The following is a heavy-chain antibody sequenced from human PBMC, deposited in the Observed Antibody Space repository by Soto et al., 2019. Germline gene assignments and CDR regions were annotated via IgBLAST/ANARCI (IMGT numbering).Heavy chain of an antibody. V-gene: IGHV4-34*01. CDR1: GGSFSGYY. CDR3: AGVDGDYESYYYYMDV. Sequence: SETLSLTCAVYGGSFSGYYWSWIRQPPGKGLEWIGEINHSGSTNYNPSLKSRVTISIDTSKNQFSLKLSSVTAADTAVYYCAGVDGDYESYYYYMDVWGKGTTVTVSS. CDR2: INHSGST. J-gene: IGHJ6*03. D-gene: IGHD4-17*01.